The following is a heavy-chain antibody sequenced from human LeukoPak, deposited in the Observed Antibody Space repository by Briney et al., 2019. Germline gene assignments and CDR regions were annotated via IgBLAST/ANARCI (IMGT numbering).Heavy chain of an antibody. CDR1: GYSITSGYY. CDR3: AKDRGSYRFDY. J-gene: IGHJ4*02. CDR2: IYYSGST. Sequence: SETLSLTCTVSGYSITSGYYWGWIRQPPGKGLEWIGSIYYSGSTYYSPSLKSRVTISVDTSENQFSLKLNSVTAADTAVYYCAKDRGSYRFDYWGQGTLVTVSS. V-gene: IGHV4-38-2*02. D-gene: IGHD1-26*01.